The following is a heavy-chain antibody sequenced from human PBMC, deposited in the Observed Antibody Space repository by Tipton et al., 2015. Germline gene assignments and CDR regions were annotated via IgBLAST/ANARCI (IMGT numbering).Heavy chain of an antibody. CDR1: GDSIDIGDYY. CDR2: IYDSGIT. J-gene: IGHJ5*02. D-gene: IGHD2-15*01. V-gene: IGHV4-61*08. Sequence: TLSLTCNVSGDSIDIGDYYWSWIRQPPGKGLEWIGHIYDSGITNHNPSLKSRVTISIDTSKNLFSLKLSSVTAADMAVYYCARGGNNWFDPWGRGTLVTVSS. CDR3: ARGGNNWFDP.